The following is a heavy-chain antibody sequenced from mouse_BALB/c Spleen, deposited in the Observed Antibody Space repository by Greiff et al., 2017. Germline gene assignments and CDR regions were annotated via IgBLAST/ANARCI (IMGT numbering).Heavy chain of an antibody. CDR2: INPSTGYT. CDR1: GYTFTSYW. J-gene: IGHJ4*01. CDR3: ARWGAMDY. V-gene: IGHV1-7*01. Sequence: QVQLQQSGAELAKPGASVTMSCKASGYTFTSYWMHWVKQRPGQGLEWIGYINPSTGYTEYNQKFKDKATLTADKSSSTAYMQLSSLTSEDSAVYYCARWGAMDYWGQGTSVTVSS.